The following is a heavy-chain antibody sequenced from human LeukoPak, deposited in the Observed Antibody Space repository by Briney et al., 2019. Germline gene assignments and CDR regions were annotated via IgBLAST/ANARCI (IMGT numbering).Heavy chain of an antibody. CDR1: GFTFSGSA. CDR3: TRLYPIESP. CDR2: IRSKAKSYAT. V-gene: IGHV3-73*01. Sequence: TGGSLRLSCAASGFTFSGSAMHWVRQASGKGLEWVGRIRSKAKSYATAYAASVKGRFTISRDDSKNTAYLQMNSLKTEDTAVYYCTRLYPIESPWGQGTLVTVSS. D-gene: IGHD2-15*01. J-gene: IGHJ5*02.